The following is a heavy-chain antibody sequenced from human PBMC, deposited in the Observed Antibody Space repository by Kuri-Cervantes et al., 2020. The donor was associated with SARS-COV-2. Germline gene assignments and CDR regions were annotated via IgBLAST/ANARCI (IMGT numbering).Heavy chain of an antibody. V-gene: IGHV1-46*01. CDR1: GYTFTSYY. CDR3: AREAGYYDMLLTPSYYYYYYGMDV. J-gene: IGHJ6*02. CDR2: INPSGGST. D-gene: IGHD3-9*01. Sequence: ASVKVSCKASGYTFTSYYMHWVRRAPGQGLEWMGIINPSGGSTSYAQKFQGRVTMTRDTSTSTVYMELSSLRSEDTAVYYCAREAGYYDMLLTPSYYYYYYGMDVWGQGTTVTVSS.